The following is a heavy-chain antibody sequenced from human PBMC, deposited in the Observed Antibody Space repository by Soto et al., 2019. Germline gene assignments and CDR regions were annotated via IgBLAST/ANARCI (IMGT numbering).Heavy chain of an antibody. CDR3: ARAPLYSTSAKNAFDI. CDR1: GYTFTSYG. V-gene: IGHV1-18*01. Sequence: QVQLVQSGPEVKKPGASVKVSCKASGYTFTSYGISWVRQAPGQGLEWMGWISTYNGNPNYVQKLQGRVTMTTDTSTSTAYMELRSLRSDDTAVFYCARAPLYSTSAKNAFDIWGEGTVVTVSS. CDR2: ISTYNGNP. J-gene: IGHJ3*02. D-gene: IGHD6-6*01.